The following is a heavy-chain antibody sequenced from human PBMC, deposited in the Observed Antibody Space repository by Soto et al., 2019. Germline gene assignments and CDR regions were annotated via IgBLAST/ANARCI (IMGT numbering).Heavy chain of an antibody. D-gene: IGHD2-2*01. CDR2: MNPNSGNT. V-gene: IGHV1-8*01. Sequence: VKVSCKASGYTFTSYDINWVRQATGQGLEWMGWMNPNSGNTGYAQKFQGRVTMTRNTSISAAYMELSSLRSEDTAVYYCSMALGYCSSTSCRDNWFDPWGQGTQVTVSS. J-gene: IGHJ5*02. CDR3: SMALGYCSSTSCRDNWFDP. CDR1: GYTFTSYD.